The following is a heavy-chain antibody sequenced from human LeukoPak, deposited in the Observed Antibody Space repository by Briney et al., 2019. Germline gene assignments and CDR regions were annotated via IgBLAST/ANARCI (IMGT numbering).Heavy chain of an antibody. CDR3: AKGYSTLSWFDP. CDR1: GFTFSSYS. Sequence: GGSLRLSCAASGFTFSSYSMNWVRQAPGKGLEWVSAISGSGGSTYYADSVKGRFTISRDNSKNTLYLQMNSLRAEDTAVYYCAKGYSTLSWFDPWGQGTLVTVSS. CDR2: ISGSGGST. J-gene: IGHJ5*02. V-gene: IGHV3-23*01. D-gene: IGHD6-13*01.